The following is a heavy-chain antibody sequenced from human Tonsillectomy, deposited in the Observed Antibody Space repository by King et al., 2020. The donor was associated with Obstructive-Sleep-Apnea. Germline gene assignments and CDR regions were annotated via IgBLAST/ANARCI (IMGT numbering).Heavy chain of an antibody. Sequence: QLQESGPGLVKPSQTLSLTCTVSRDSISSGNYYWSWNRQHPGKGLEWIGYIFYSGSTYYNPSLKSRVTISVDTSKNQFSLRLSSVTAADTAVYYCARLYYYDNSGLNWFDPWGQGTLVTVSS. J-gene: IGHJ5*02. D-gene: IGHD3-22*01. V-gene: IGHV4-31*03. CDR1: RDSISSGNYY. CDR2: IFYSGST. CDR3: ARLYYYDNSGLNWFDP.